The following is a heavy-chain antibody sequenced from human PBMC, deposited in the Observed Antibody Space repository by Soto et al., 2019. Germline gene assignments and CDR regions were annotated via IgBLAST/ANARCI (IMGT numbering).Heavy chain of an antibody. D-gene: IGHD6-13*01. CDR2: INPNSGGT. CDR3: ARGPGIAAAGPFDY. Sequence: GASVKVSCKASGYTFTGYYMHWVRQAPGQGLEWMGWINPNSGGTNYAQKFQGWVTMTRDTSISTAYMELSRLRSDDTAVYYCARGPGIAAAGPFDYRGQGTPVTSSS. CDR1: GYTFTGYY. V-gene: IGHV1-2*04. J-gene: IGHJ4*02.